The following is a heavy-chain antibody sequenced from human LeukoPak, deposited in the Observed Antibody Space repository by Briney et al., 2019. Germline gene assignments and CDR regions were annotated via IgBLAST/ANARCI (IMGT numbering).Heavy chain of an antibody. CDR3: ARRVTVAGRGDFDY. CDR2: IYYSGST. CDR1: GGSISSSSYY. J-gene: IGHJ4*02. V-gene: IGHV4-39*01. Sequence: PSETLSLTCTISGGSISSSSYYWGRLRPAPGKGLEWIGSIYYSGSTYYHPSLKCRFTISVDTSKNQFSLKLSSVTAADPAVYYCARRVTVAGRGDFDYWGQGTVVTVSS. D-gene: IGHD6-19*01.